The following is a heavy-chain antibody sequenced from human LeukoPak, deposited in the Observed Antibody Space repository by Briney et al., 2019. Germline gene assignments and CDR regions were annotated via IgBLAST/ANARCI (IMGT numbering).Heavy chain of an antibody. D-gene: IGHD3-22*01. CDR1: GFTFSSYA. J-gene: IGHJ4*02. CDR3: AKDSPNYDSSGYFEYSYFDY. Sequence: GGSLRLSCAASGFTFSSYAMSWVRQAPGKGLEWVSAISGSGGSTYYADSVKGRFTISRDNSKNTLYLQMNSLRAEDTAVYYCAKDSPNYDSSGYFEYSYFDYWGQGTLVTVSS. CDR2: ISGSGGST. V-gene: IGHV3-23*01.